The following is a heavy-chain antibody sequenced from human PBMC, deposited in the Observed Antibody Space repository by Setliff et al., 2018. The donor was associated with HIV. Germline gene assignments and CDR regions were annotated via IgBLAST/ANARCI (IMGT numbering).Heavy chain of an antibody. J-gene: IGHJ3*02. V-gene: IGHV3-7*03. CDR2: IKQDGSEK. Sequence: PGGSLRLSCAASGFTFSSCWVTWVRQGPGKGLEWVANIKQDGSEKYYVDSVKGRFTISRDNGKNSLYLQMNSLRAEDTAVYYCARDEERRGPPGIWGQGTMVTVSS. CDR1: GFTFSSCW. D-gene: IGHD1-26*01. CDR3: ARDEERRGPPGI.